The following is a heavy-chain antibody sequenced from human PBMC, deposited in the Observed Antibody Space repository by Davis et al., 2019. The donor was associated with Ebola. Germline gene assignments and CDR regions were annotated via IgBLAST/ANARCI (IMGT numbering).Heavy chain of an antibody. Sequence: MPSETLSLTCAVYGGSFSGYYWSWIRQPPGKGLEWIGEINHSGSTNYNPSLKSRVTISVDTSKNQFSLKLRSVTAADTAVYYCARERWTYCSSTSCYRWDNWFDPWGQGTLVTVSS. CDR2: INHSGST. CDR3: ARERWTYCSSTSCYRWDNWFDP. V-gene: IGHV4-34*01. CDR1: GGSFSGYY. J-gene: IGHJ5*02. D-gene: IGHD2-2*01.